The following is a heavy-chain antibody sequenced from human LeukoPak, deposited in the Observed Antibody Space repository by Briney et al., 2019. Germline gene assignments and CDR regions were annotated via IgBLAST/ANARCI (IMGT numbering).Heavy chain of an antibody. V-gene: IGHV4-39*02. CDR3: VSELDGHFPH. Sequence: PSETLSLTCTVSDGSVSSSTYYWGWIRQAPGKGLERIGSIYYSGTTYYNPALKSRVIMSVDTSKTLFSLKMTSVTATDTAVYFCVSELDGHFPHWGQGTLITVSS. CDR2: IYYSGTT. CDR1: DGSVSSSTYY. J-gene: IGHJ1*01.